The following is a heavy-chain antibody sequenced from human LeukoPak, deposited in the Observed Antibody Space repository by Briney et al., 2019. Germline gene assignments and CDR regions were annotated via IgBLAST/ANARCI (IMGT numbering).Heavy chain of an antibody. D-gene: IGHD3-22*01. Sequence: GGSLRLSCAASGFTFSSYAMSWVRQAPGKGLEWVSVIYSGGSTYYADSVKGRFTISRDNSKNTLYLQMNSLRAEDTAVYYCARVLSYYYDSSGYPDGMDVWGQGTTVTVSS. J-gene: IGHJ6*02. V-gene: IGHV3-53*01. CDR1: GFTFSSYA. CDR2: IYSGGST. CDR3: ARVLSYYYDSSGYPDGMDV.